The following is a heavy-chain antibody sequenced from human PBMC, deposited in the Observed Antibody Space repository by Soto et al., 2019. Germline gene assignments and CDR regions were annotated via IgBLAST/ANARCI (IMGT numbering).Heavy chain of an antibody. D-gene: IGHD3-16*01. V-gene: IGHV4-39*01. Sequence: SETLSLTCTVSGGSISSSSYYWGWIREPPGKGLEWIGSIYYSGYTYYNPSLKSRVTISVDTSKNQFSLKLSSVTAADTAVYYCARHNGPLYVGYYYDMDVWGQGTTVT. J-gene: IGHJ6*02. CDR1: GGSISSSSYY. CDR2: IYYSGYT. CDR3: ARHNGPLYVGYYYDMDV.